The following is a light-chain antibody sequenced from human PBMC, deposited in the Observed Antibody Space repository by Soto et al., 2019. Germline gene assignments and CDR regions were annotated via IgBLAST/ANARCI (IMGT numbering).Light chain of an antibody. CDR1: SSDVGDYNY. CDR3: SSYTRSSTLL. Sequence: QSVLAQPASVSGSPGQSITISCTGTSSDVGDYNYVSWYQQHPGKAPKLMIYDVSHRPSEVSNRFSGSKSGNTASLTISGLQAEDEADYYCSSYTRSSTLLFGTGTKLTVL. V-gene: IGLV2-14*03. CDR2: DVS. J-gene: IGLJ1*01.